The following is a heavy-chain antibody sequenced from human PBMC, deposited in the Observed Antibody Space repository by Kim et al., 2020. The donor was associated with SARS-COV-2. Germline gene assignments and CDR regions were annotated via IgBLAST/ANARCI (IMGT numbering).Heavy chain of an antibody. Sequence: SETLSLTCTVSGGSISSGGYFWSWIRQHPGKGLEWIGYIYYSGSTYYNPSLKSRATKSVDTSKNQFSLKLSSVTAADTAVYYCARGIPDSYGLCWYFDLWGRGTLVTVSS. J-gene: IGHJ2*01. V-gene: IGHV4-31*03. CDR1: GGSISSGGYF. CDR2: IYYSGST. CDR3: ARGIPDSYGLCWYFDL. D-gene: IGHD5-18*01.